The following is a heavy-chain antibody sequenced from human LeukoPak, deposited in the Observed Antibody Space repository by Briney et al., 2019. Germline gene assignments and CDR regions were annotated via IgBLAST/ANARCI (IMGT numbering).Heavy chain of an antibody. V-gene: IGHV4-34*01. D-gene: IGHD1-7*01. Sequence: PSETLSLTCAVYGGSFSGYYWSWIRQPPGKGLEWIGSIYHSGSTYYNPSLKSRVTISVDTSKNQFSLKLSSVTAADTAVYYCPSGITGTTYYYYYMDVWGKGTTVTVSS. CDR2: IYHSGST. CDR1: GGSFSGYY. J-gene: IGHJ6*03. CDR3: PSGITGTTYYYYYMDV.